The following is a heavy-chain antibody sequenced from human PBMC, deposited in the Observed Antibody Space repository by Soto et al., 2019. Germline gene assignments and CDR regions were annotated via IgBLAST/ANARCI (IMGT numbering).Heavy chain of an antibody. Sequence: GASVKVSCKASGGTFSSYAISWVRQAPGQGLEWMGGIIPIFGTANYAQKFQGRVTITADKSTSTAYMELSSLRSEDTAVYYCASMGATNYFDYWGRGTLVTVSS. D-gene: IGHD1-26*01. CDR2: IIPIFGTA. CDR1: GGTFSSYA. V-gene: IGHV1-69*06. J-gene: IGHJ4*02. CDR3: ASMGATNYFDY.